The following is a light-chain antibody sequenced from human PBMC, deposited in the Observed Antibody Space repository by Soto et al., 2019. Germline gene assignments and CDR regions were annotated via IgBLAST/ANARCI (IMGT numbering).Light chain of an antibody. V-gene: IGLV1-44*01. CDR2: SDN. Sequence: QSVPTQPPSASGTPGQRVTITCYGDNSNIASNSVNWYQQLPGTAPKLLIYSDNRRPSGFPDRFSASKSGASAFLTISGLQSDDEADYCCSSWDRSLDNWMFGGGTKLTVL. CDR1: NSNIASNS. CDR3: SSWDRSLDNWM. J-gene: IGLJ3*02.